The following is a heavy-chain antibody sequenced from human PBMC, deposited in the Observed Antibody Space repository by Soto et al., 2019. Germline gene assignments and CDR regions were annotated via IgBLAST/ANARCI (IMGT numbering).Heavy chain of an antibody. Sequence: QVQLQESGPGLVKPSETLSLTCTVSGGPISSYYWSWIRQPPGKGLEWIGYIYYSGSTNYNPSLKGRVTITVDTSKNHLSLKLSSVTAADTAVYYCASESTVTDAFDIWGQGTMVTVSS. CDR1: GGPISSYY. CDR2: IYYSGST. D-gene: IGHD4-17*01. J-gene: IGHJ3*02. CDR3: ASESTVTDAFDI. V-gene: IGHV4-59*01.